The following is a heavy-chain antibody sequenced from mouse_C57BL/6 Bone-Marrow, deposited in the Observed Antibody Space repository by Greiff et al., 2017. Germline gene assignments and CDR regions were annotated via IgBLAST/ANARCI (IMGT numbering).Heavy chain of an antibody. V-gene: IGHV1-81*01. CDR1: GYTFTSYG. CDR2: IYPRSGNT. J-gene: IGHJ3*01. CDR3: ARDELGRGFAY. Sequence: VKLQESGAELARPGASVKLSCKASGYTFTSYGISWVKQRTGQGLEWIGEIYPRSGNTYYNEKFKGKATLTADKSSSTAYMELRSLTSEDSAVYFCARDELGRGFAYWGQGTLVTVSA. D-gene: IGHD4-1*01.